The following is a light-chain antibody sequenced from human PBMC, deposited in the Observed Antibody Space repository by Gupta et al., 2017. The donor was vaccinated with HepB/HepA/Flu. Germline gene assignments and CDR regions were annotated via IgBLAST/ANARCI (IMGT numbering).Light chain of an antibody. CDR2: GVS. V-gene: IGKV3-20*01. Sequence: EILLTQSPGTLSLSPGERATLSCRASQSFRNTYLAWYQQKPGQAPRLIMYGVSVRATGIPDRFSGSGSGTDFTLTISRLEPEDFAVYYCQQHETLPFTCGPGTKVDIK. CDR3: QQHETLPFT. CDR1: QSFRNTY. J-gene: IGKJ3*01.